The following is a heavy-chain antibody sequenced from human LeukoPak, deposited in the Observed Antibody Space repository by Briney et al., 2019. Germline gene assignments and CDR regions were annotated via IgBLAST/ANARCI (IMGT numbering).Heavy chain of an antibody. V-gene: IGHV4-59*01. CDR1: GGSISSYY. J-gene: IGHJ4*02. Sequence: SETLSLTCTVSGGSISSYYWSWIRQPPGKGLEWIGYIYYSGSTDYNPSLKRRLTMSVDTSKNLFSLRLSSVIAADTAVYSCARVDCSSTNCNYGYYFDYWGQGTLVTVSS. CDR2: IYYSGST. D-gene: IGHD2-2*01. CDR3: ARVDCSSTNCNYGYYFDY.